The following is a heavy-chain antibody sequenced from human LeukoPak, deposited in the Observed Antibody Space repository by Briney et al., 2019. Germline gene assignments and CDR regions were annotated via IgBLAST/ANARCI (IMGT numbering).Heavy chain of an antibody. CDR1: GFTFSSYG. CDR2: IRYDGSNK. Sequence: GGSLGLSCAASGFTFSSYGMHWVRQAPGKGLEWVAFIRYDGSNKYYADSVKGRFTISRDNSKNTLYLQMNSLRAEDTAVYYCAKDLIVVVPPGDDAFDIWGQGTMVTVSS. CDR3: AKDLIVVVPPGDDAFDI. V-gene: IGHV3-30*02. D-gene: IGHD2-2*01. J-gene: IGHJ3*02.